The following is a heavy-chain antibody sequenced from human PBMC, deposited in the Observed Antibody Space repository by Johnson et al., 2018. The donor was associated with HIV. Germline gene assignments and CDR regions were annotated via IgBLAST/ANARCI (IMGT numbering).Heavy chain of an antibody. D-gene: IGHD3-3*01. CDR3: ARGNGWADFWSGRWAFDI. Sequence: VQLVESGGGLVQPGGSLRLSCAASGFTFSSYAMHWVRQAPGKGLEWVAVISYDGSNKYYADSVKGRFTISRDNSKNSLYLQMNSLRAEDTALYYCARGNGWADFWSGRWAFDIWGQGTMVTVSS. CDR1: GFTFSSYA. CDR2: ISYDGSNK. J-gene: IGHJ3*02. V-gene: IGHV3-30*04.